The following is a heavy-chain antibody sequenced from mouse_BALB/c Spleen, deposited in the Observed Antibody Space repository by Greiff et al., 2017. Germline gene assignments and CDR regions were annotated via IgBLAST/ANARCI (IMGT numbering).Heavy chain of an antibody. CDR2: IDPENGDT. CDR3: NADYGNYYD. V-gene: IGHV14-4*02. CDR1: GFNIKDYY. D-gene: IGHD2-1*01. Sequence: VQLQQSGAELVRSGASVKLSCTASGFNIKDYYMHWVKQRPEQGLEWIGWIDPENGDTEYAPKFQGKATMTADTSSNTAYLQLSSLTSEDTAVYYCNADYGNYYDWGQGTTLTVSS. J-gene: IGHJ2*01.